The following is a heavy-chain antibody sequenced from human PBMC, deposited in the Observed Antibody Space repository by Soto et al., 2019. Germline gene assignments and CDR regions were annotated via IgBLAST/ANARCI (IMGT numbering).Heavy chain of an antibody. V-gene: IGHV3-21*01. D-gene: IGHD2-21*01. CDR1: GFIFSTYT. J-gene: IGHJ4*02. CDR3: AREFRDGGGY. CDR2: ISSRSNYI. Sequence: EVQLVESGGGLVKPGGSLRLSCAASGFIFSTYTMNWVRQAPGKGLEWVSSISSRSNYIYYADSVKGRFTISRDNAKNSLYLQLNSLRAEDAAVYFCAREFRDGGGYWGQGTLVTVSS.